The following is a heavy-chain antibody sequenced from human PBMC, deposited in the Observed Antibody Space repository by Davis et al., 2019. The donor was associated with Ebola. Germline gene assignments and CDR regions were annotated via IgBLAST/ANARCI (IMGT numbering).Heavy chain of an antibody. J-gene: IGHJ4*02. CDR2: IKSKTDGGTT. D-gene: IGHD6-25*01. CDR3: TTDENDRGHSSGYHFDY. V-gene: IGHV3-15*01. CDR1: GFTFSSYA. Sequence: GESLKISCAASGFTFSSYAMSWVRQAPGKGLEWVGRIKSKTDGGTTDYAAPVKGRFTISRDDSKNTLYLQMNSLKTEDTAVYYCTTDENDRGHSSGYHFDYWGQGTLVTVSS.